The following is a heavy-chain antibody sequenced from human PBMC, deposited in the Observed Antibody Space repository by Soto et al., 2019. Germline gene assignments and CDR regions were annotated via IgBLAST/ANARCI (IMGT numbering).Heavy chain of an antibody. V-gene: IGHV3-23*01. Sequence: EVQLLQSGGGLVQPGGSLSLSCAASGLTFSSYAMSWVRLAPGKGLEWVSGITGSGDTTYYADSVKGRFTISRDNSKNTLYLQMNSLRADDTAVYYCVRKLLRGLFDYWGQGTLVTVSS. CDR1: GLTFSSYA. CDR2: ITGSGDTT. J-gene: IGHJ4*02. CDR3: VRKLLRGLFDY. D-gene: IGHD2-15*01.